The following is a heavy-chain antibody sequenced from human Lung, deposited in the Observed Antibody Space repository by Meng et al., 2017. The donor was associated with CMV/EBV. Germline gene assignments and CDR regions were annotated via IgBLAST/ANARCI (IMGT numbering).Heavy chain of an antibody. CDR1: GFSLTTSGVG. CDR2: IYGNDGD. V-gene: IGHV2-5*01. Sequence: SGPTLVKPTQTLTLTCTFSGFSLTTSGVGVGWIRQPPGKALEWLAHIYGNDGDHYSPSLRSRLTLTKDTSRYQVVLTLTNVGPVDTATYYCAHRAAAFPLYYFDYWGQGTLVTVSS. D-gene: IGHD6-13*01. J-gene: IGHJ4*02. CDR3: AHRAAAFPLYYFDY.